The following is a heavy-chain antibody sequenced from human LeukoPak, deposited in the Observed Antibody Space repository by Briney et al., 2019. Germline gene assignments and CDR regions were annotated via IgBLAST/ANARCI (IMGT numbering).Heavy chain of an antibody. D-gene: IGHD3-10*01. V-gene: IGHV3-7*01. CDR2: IKQDGSEK. J-gene: IGHJ4*02. Sequence: PGGSLRLSCAASGFTFSSYWMSWVRQAPGKGLEWVANIKQDGSEKYYVDSVKGRFTISRDNAKNSLYLQMNSLRAEDTAVYHCARVRYYGSGNYVDYFDYWGQRTLVTVSS. CDR3: ARVRYYGSGNYVDYFDY. CDR1: GFTFSSYW.